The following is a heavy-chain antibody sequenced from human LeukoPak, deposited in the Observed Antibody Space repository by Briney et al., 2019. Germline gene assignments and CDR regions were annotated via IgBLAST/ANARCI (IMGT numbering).Heavy chain of an antibody. CDR3: AKAVVIVPTATPFDY. D-gene: IGHD2-2*01. V-gene: IGHV3-7*03. CDR1: GFTFSSYR. CDR2: IKQDGSEK. Sequence: GGSLRLSCAASGFTFSSYRMSWVRQAPGKGLEWVANIKQDGSEKYYVDSVKGRFTISRDNAKNSLYLQMNSLRAEDTSVYYCAKAVVIVPTATPFDYWGQGTLVTVS. J-gene: IGHJ4*02.